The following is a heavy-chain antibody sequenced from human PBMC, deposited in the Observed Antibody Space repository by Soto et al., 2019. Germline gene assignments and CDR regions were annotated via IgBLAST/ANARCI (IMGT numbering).Heavy chain of an antibody. CDR2: VSLDSDSI. J-gene: IGHJ6*02. CDR3: ARLYYDYV. CDR1: GSDFSTYS. D-gene: IGHD3-3*01. V-gene: IGHV3-48*02. Sequence: GGSLRLSCGASGSDFSTYSMNWVRQAPGQGLEWIAYVSLDSDSIQYADSVKGRFTISRDDAENSLYLQMDSLRDEDTATYYCARLYYDYVWGQGTTVTAP.